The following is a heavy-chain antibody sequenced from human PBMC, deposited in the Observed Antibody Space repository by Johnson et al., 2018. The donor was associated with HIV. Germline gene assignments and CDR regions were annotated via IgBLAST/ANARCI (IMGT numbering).Heavy chain of an antibody. Sequence: HVQLVESGGGVVQPRGSLRLSCAASGFTFRDYGMHWVRQAPGKGLEWVAFIQYDGSNKYYADSVKGRFTISRDNSKNTLYLQMNSLRAEDTAVYYCARSGYGSGSTHDAFDIWGQGTMVTVSS. D-gene: IGHD3-10*01. CDR1: GFTFRDYG. CDR2: IQYDGSNK. J-gene: IGHJ3*02. V-gene: IGHV3-30*02. CDR3: ARSGYGSGSTHDAFDI.